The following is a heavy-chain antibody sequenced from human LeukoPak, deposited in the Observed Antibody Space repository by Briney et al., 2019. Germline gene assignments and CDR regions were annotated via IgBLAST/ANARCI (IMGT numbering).Heavy chain of an antibody. CDR2: ISGSGDII. D-gene: IGHD6-19*01. CDR1: GITFRSYA. J-gene: IGHJ4*02. CDR3: AKDDIAVAGYFDS. V-gene: IGHV3-23*01. Sequence: GGSLRLSCAVSGITFRSYAMSWVRQAPGKGLEWVSGISGSGDIIYYADSIKGRFTVSRGNSKNTLHLQMNSLRAEDTALYYCAKDDIAVAGYFDSWGQGTLVTVSS.